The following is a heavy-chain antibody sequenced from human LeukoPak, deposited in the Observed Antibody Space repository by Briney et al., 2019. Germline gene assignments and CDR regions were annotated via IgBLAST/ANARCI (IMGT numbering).Heavy chain of an antibody. CDR1: GFTFSSYG. J-gene: IGHJ5*02. CDR2: ISYAGSNK. D-gene: IGHD1-26*01. CDR3: ARSGASKWELYNWFDP. V-gene: IGHV3-30*03. Sequence: PGRSLRLSCAASGFTFSSYGMHWVRQAPGKGLEWVAVISYAGSNKYYADSVKGRFTISRDNSKNTLYLQMNSLRAEDTAVYYCARSGASKWELYNWFDPWGQGTLVTVSS.